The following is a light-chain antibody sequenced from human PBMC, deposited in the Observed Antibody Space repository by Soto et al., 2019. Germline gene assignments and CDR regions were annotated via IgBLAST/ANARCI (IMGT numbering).Light chain of an antibody. V-gene: IGLV2-8*01. Sequence: QSALTQPPSASGSPGQSVTISCTGTSSDVGGYNYVSWYQQHPGKAPKLMIYEVSKRPSGVPDHFSGSKSGNTASLTVSGLQAEDEADYYCSSYAGSNHWVFGGGTKVTVL. J-gene: IGLJ2*01. CDR2: EVS. CDR1: SSDVGGYNY. CDR3: SSYAGSNHWV.